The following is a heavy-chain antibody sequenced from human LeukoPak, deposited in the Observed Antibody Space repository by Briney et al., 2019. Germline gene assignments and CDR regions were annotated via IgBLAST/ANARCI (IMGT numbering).Heavy chain of an antibody. D-gene: IGHD3-10*01. V-gene: IGHV4-30-2*01. CDR3: ARDLGYGSGSYYMYGYYYYGMDV. J-gene: IGHJ6*02. CDR2: IYHSGST. CDR1: GGSISSGGYY. Sequence: SETLSLTCTVSGGSISSGGYYWSWIRQPPGKGLEWIGYIYHSGSTYYNPSLKSRVTISVDRSKNQFSLKLSSVTAADTAVYYCARDLGYGSGSYYMYGYYYYGMDVWGQGTTVTVSS.